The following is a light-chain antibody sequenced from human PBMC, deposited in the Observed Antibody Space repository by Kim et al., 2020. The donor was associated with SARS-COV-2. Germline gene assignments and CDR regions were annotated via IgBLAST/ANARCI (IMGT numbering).Light chain of an antibody. V-gene: IGKV1-5*03. CDR3: QQYETYPYT. Sequence: SASVGDRVTITCRASQSITNWLAWYQQKPGKAPKLLIYKASSLESGVPSRFSGSGSGTEFTLPISSLQPDDFASYYCQQYETYPYTFGQGTKLEI. CDR1: QSITNW. J-gene: IGKJ2*01. CDR2: KAS.